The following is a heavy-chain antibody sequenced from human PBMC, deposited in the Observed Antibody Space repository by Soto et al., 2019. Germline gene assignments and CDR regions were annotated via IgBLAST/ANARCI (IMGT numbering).Heavy chain of an antibody. V-gene: IGHV3-33*01. CDR2: IWYDGSNK. CDR1: GFTFSSYV. D-gene: IGHD2-21*01. J-gene: IGHJ3*02. CDR3: PRDGAERRLLQSNAFEM. Sequence: PGGSLRLSCAAYGFTFSSYVMHWVRQAPGKGLEWVAVIWYDGSNKYYAESVKGRFTISRDNSKNTLYLQMNSLRAEDTAVYYCPRDGAERRLLQSNAFEMGGKGPMVPV.